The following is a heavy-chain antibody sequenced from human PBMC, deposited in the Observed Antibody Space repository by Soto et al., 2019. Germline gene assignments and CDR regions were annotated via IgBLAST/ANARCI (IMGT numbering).Heavy chain of an antibody. Sequence: SETLSLTCTVSGGSISSSSYYWGWIRQPPGKGLEWIGSIYYSGSTYYNPSLKSRVTISVDTSKNQFSLKLSSVTAADTAVYYCASPGHFDRDGFDIWGQGTMVTVSS. V-gene: IGHV4-39*01. CDR2: IYYSGST. CDR1: GGSISSSSYY. CDR3: ASPGHFDRDGFDI. D-gene: IGHD3-9*01. J-gene: IGHJ3*02.